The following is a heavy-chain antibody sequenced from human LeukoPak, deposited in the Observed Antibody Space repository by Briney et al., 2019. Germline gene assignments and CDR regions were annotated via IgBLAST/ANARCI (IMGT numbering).Heavy chain of an antibody. V-gene: IGHV3-7*01. D-gene: IGHD1-26*01. CDR2: IKQDGSEK. J-gene: IGHJ5*02. CDR1: GFTVSSNY. CDR3: ARVGGSYWGWFDP. Sequence: GGSLRLSCAASGFTVSSNYMSWVRQAPGKGLEWVANIKQDGSEKYYVDSVKDRLTISRDNAKNSLYLQMNSLRAEDTAVYYCARVGGSYWGWFDPWGQGTLVTVSS.